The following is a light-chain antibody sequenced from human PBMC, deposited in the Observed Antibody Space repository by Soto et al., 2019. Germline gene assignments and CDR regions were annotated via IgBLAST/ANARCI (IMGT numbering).Light chain of an antibody. CDR1: SSDVGGYNY. CDR3: SSYTSSGSLHV. J-gene: IGLJ1*01. CDR2: DVS. Sequence: QSVLTQPASVSGSPGQSITISCTGTSSDVGGYNYVSWYQLHPGKAPKLMIYDVSDRPSGVSNRFSGSKSGNTASLTISGLQAEDEADYYCSSYTSSGSLHVSGAGTKVPVL. V-gene: IGLV2-14*01.